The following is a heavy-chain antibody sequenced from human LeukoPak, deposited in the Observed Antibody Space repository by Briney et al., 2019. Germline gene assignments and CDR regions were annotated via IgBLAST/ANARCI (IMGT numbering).Heavy chain of an antibody. J-gene: IGHJ5*02. CDR2: MNPNSGGT. CDR3: ARPGIVVVSSGWFDP. Sequence: GASVKVSCKASGYTFTGYYIHWVRQAPGQGLEWMGWMNPNSGGTKTAQKFRGRVTMTRDTSISTAYMELGSLTSDDTAVYYCARPGIVVVSSGWFDPWGQGTLVTVSS. D-gene: IGHD3-22*01. V-gene: IGHV1-2*02. CDR1: GYTFTGYY.